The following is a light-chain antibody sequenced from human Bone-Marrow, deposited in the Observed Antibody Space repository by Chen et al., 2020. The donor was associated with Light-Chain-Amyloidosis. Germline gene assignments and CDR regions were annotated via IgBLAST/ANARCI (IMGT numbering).Light chain of an antibody. J-gene: IGLJ3*02. V-gene: IGLV3-21*02. CDR1: NIGSTS. Sequence: SSVLTQPSSLSGAPGQTATIACGGNNIGSTSVHWYQQTPGQAPLLVVYDDSDRPSGIPERLSGSNSGNTATLTISRVEAGDEADYYCQVWDRSSDRPVFGGGTKLTVL. CDR2: DDS. CDR3: QVWDRSSDRPV.